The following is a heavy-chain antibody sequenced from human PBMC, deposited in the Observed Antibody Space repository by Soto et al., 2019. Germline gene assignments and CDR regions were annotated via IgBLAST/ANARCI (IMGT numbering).Heavy chain of an antibody. Sequence: WGSLRLSCAASGFAFSSHPMSWVRQAPEKGLEWVSGISDSGCITYNADSVKGRFTISRDNSKNTLYLQMNSLRAEDTALYYCAKDSVYGDYETAYDIWGQGTMVTVSS. CDR1: GFAFSSHP. D-gene: IGHD4-17*01. CDR3: AKDSVYGDYETAYDI. CDR2: ISDSGCIT. J-gene: IGHJ3*02. V-gene: IGHV3-23*01.